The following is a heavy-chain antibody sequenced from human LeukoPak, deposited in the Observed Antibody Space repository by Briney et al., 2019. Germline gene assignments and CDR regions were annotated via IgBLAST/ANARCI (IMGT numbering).Heavy chain of an antibody. CDR1: GCPIRKYH. J-gene: IGHJ5*02. Sequence: PSETLSLTRTCPGCPIRKYHLGLNRQPPGKGLEWIGYIYYSGSTNYNPSLKSRVTISVDTSKNQFSLKLSSVTAADTAVYYCASGTVGFLGWFDPWGQGTLVTVSS. CDR3: ASGTVGFLGWFDP. D-gene: IGHD1-26*01. CDR2: IYYSGST. V-gene: IGHV4-59*08.